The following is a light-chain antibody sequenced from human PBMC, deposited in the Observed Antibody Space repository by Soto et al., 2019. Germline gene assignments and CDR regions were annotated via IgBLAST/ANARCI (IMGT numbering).Light chain of an antibody. CDR3: QQYYSTPLYT. J-gene: IGKJ2*01. V-gene: IGKV4-1*01. CDR1: QSVLYSSSNKNY. CDR2: WAS. Sequence: DIVMTQSPDSLAVSLGERATINCKSSQSVLYSSSNKNYLAWYQQKPGQPPKLLIYWASTRESGVPDRFSGRGSGTDFTLTISSLQAEDVAVYYCQQYYSTPLYTFGQGTKLEIK.